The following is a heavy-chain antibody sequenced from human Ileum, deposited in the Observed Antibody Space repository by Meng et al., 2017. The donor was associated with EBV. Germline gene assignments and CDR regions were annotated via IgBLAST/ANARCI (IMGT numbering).Heavy chain of an antibody. J-gene: IGHJ4*02. CDR2: MNPGRRNT. CDR1: GYSFATFD. V-gene: IGHV1-8*01. D-gene: IGHD5-12*01. Sequence: LVRSRGQVYKPGAVVTGSVKACGYSFATFDINWVRRATGKPPEWMGGMNPGRRNTGYAEKFQGRVSMTADTTIDTAYMELHSLTSEDTAVYYCARADSGSRDYWGQGTLVTVSS. CDR3: ARADSGSRDY.